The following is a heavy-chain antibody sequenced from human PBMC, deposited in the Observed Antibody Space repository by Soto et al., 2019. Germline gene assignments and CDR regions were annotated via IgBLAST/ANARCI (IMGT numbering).Heavy chain of an antibody. V-gene: IGHV1-69*13. J-gene: IGHJ1*01. CDR3: ARASPHYYDSSGYGEYFQH. CDR2: IIPIFGTA. CDR1: GVTFSSYA. D-gene: IGHD3-22*01. Sequence: ASVKVSCKASGVTFSSYAISWVRQAPVQGLEWMGGIIPIFGTANYAQKFQGRVTITADESTSTAYMELTSLRSEDTAVYYCARASPHYYDSSGYGEYFQHWGQGTLVTVSS.